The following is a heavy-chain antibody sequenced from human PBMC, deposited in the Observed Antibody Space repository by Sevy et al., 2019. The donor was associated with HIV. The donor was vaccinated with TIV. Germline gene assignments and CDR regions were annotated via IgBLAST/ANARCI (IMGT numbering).Heavy chain of an antibody. CDR2: ISGISNYI. CDR3: AKRPTAA. J-gene: IGHJ5*02. V-gene: IGHV3-21*06. CDR1: GFTFSSYS. Sequence: GGSLRLSCAASGFTFSSYSMNWVRQAPGKGLEWVSSISGISNYIYYADSMKGRFTVSRDSSKNTVYLQMNSLRGEDTAVYYCAKRPTAAWGQGTLVTVSS.